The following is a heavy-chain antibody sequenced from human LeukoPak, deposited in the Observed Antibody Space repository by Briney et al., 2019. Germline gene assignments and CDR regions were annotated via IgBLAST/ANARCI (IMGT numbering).Heavy chain of an antibody. CDR3: ARDPVGGSTTFDY. CDR2: TYYGSKWYY. Sequence: SQTLSLTCAISGDSVSSNSAAWNWIRQSPSRGLEWLGRTYYGSKWYYDYAVAVKSRISINPDTSKNQFSLQLSSVTPEDTAVYYCARDPVGGSTTFDYWGQGTLATVSS. J-gene: IGHJ4*02. D-gene: IGHD1-26*01. CDR1: GDSVSSNSAA. V-gene: IGHV6-1*01.